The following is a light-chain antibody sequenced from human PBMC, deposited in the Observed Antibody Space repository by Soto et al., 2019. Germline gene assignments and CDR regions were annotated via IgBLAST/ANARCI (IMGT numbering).Light chain of an antibody. CDR1: NIGSKN. CDR3: QVWDISSGHVV. J-gene: IGLJ3*02. CDR2: YDS. Sequence: SSELTQPPSVSVAPGKTASVACGGSNIGSKNVHWYQKKSGQAPVLVMYYDSDRPSGIPERFSGSNSGNTATLTISRVEAGDEADYYCQVWDISSGHVVFGGGTQLTVL. V-gene: IGLV3-21*01.